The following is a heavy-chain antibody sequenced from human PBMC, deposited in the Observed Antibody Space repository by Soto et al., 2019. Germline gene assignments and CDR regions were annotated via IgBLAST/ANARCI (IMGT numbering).Heavy chain of an antibody. Sequence: SETLSLTCTVSGGSISSSTYYWDWIRQPPGKGLEWIGAMYYTGNKNYNPSLESRVTMSVDTSKNQFSLKLSSVTAADTAVYYCARDYGMDVWGQGTTVTVSS. V-gene: IGHV4-39*07. J-gene: IGHJ6*02. CDR2: MYYTGNK. CDR1: GGSISSSTYY. CDR3: ARDYGMDV.